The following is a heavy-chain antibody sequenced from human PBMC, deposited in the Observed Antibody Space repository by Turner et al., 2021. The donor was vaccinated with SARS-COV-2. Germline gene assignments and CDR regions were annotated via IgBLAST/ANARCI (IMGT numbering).Heavy chain of an antibody. V-gene: IGHV4-39*01. CDR1: GGSISSSPYY. CDR2: IYYSGST. J-gene: IGHJ5*02. D-gene: IGHD3-10*01. Sequence: QLQLQASGPGLVKPSETLSLTCTVSGGSISSSPYYWGWTRQPPGKGLEWSGSIYYSGSTYYNPSLKSRVTISVDTSKNQFSLKLSSVTAADTAVYYCARRSEGYYGSGSHWFDPWGQGTLVTVSS. CDR3: ARRSEGYYGSGSHWFDP.